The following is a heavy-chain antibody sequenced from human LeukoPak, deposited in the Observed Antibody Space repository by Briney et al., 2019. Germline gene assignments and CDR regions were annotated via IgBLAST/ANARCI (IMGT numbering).Heavy chain of an antibody. D-gene: IGHD5-12*01. Sequence: SETLSLTCTVSGGSISSYYWSWVRQPPGKGLEWIGFVYYTGSTNYSPSLKSRVTISVDTSKNQFSLKLRSVTAADTAVYYCARSSGYGAYWGQGTLVTVSS. V-gene: IGHV4-59*01. CDR2: VYYTGST. CDR3: ARSSGYGAY. CDR1: GGSISSYY. J-gene: IGHJ4*02.